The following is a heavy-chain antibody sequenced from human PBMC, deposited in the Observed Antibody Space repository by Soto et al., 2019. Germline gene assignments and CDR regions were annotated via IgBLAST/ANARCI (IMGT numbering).Heavy chain of an antibody. Sequence: QVQLVESGGGVVQPGRSLRLSCAASGFTFSSYGMHWVRQAPGKGLEWVAVISYDGSNKYYADSVKGRFTISRDNSKNTLYLQMNSLRAEDTAVYYCAKDVSEYSYGRYYYYGMDVWGQGTTVTVSS. V-gene: IGHV3-30*18. J-gene: IGHJ6*02. CDR2: ISYDGSNK. CDR3: AKDVSEYSYGRYYYYGMDV. CDR1: GFTFSSYG. D-gene: IGHD5-18*01.